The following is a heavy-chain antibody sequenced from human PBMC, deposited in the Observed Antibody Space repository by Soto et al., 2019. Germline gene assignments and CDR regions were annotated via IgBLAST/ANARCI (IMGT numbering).Heavy chain of an antibody. J-gene: IGHJ6*02. CDR2: IAYDGNEK. Sequence: QVQLVESGGGVVQPGTSLRLSCAASGFTFKTHAMHWVRQAPGKGLAWMAVIAYDGNEKFYADSVKGRFTISRDNSKNALYLQINTLRNEDTAVYYCGKDVGDYVPYYYGVDVWRQGTTVPVSS. D-gene: IGHD1-26*01. CDR1: GFTFKTHA. V-gene: IGHV3-30*18. CDR3: GKDVGDYVPYYYGVDV.